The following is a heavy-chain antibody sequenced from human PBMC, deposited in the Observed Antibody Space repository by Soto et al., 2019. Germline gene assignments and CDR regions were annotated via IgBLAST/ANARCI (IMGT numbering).Heavy chain of an antibody. CDR3: ARSGTAVTTRYFDL. CDR2: TSYDGVNK. Sequence: QVHLLVESGGGVVQPGRSLRLCCEASGFTFSDSPMQWLRQAQGRGPEGVAGTSYDGVNKYYADSVKGRFTISRDNSKNTLCLQMSSLRPEETAVYYCARSGTAVTTRYFDLWGRGTQVTVSS. J-gene: IGHJ2*01. D-gene: IGHD4-17*01. CDR1: GFTFSDSP. V-gene: IGHV3-30-3*01.